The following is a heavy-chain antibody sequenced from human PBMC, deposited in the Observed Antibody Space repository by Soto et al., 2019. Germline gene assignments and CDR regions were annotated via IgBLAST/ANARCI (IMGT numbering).Heavy chain of an antibody. D-gene: IGHD2-2*01. CDR3: ATEKPAGTYYYYYGMDV. J-gene: IGHJ6*02. CDR2: ISSSSSYI. Sequence: PGGSLRLSCAASGFTFSSYSMNWVRQAPGKGLEWVSSISSSSSYIYYADSVKGRFTISRDNAKNSLYLQMNSLRAEDTAVYYRATEKPAGTYYYYYGMDVWGQGTTVTVSS. CDR1: GFTFSSYS. V-gene: IGHV3-21*01.